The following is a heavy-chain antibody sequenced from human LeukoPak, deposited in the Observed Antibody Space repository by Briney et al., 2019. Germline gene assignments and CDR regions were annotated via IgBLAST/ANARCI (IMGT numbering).Heavy chain of an antibody. V-gene: IGHV3-48*01. Sequence: QTGGSLRLSCAASGFTFSSYSMNWVRQAPGKGLEWVSYISSSSSTIYYADSVKGRFTISRDNAKNSLYLQMNSLRAEDTAVYYCARDIMGYYYDTLGAFDIWGQGTMVTVSS. CDR2: ISSSSSTI. D-gene: IGHD3-22*01. CDR3: ARDIMGYYYDTLGAFDI. CDR1: GFTFSSYS. J-gene: IGHJ3*02.